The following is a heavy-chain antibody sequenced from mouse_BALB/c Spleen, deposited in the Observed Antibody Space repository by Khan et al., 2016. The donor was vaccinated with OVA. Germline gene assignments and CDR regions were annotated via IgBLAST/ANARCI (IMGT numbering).Heavy chain of an antibody. J-gene: IGHJ4*01. CDR1: GYSITSDYA. CDR2: ISYSGST. Sequence: EVQLQESGPGLVKPSQSLSLTCTVTGYSITSDYAWNWIRQFPGNKLEWMGYISYSGSTNYNPSLKSRISITRDTSKNQFFLQLNSVTTEDTATYYCARDGSRYYYAMDYWGQGTSVTVSS. D-gene: IGHD2-3*01. CDR3: ARDGSRYYYAMDY. V-gene: IGHV3-2*02.